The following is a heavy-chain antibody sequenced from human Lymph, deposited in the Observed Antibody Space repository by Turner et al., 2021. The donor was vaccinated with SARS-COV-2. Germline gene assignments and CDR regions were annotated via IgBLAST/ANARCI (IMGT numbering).Heavy chain of an antibody. CDR1: GIIVSRNY. J-gene: IGHJ6*02. CDR2: IYSGGTT. D-gene: IGHD6-13*01. Sequence: EVRQVETGGGLIQPGGSLRRSCAASGIIVSRNYMNWVRQAPGNVLEWVSVIYSGGTTYYAYSVKCRFTISRDNSKNTLYLQMISLRVEDTAVYYCARDLGTYGMDVWGQGTTVTVSS. V-gene: IGHV3-53*02. CDR3: ARDLGTYGMDV.